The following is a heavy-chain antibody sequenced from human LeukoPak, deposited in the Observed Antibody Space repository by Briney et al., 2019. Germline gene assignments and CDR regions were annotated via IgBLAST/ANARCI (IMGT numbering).Heavy chain of an antibody. CDR3: AKSGYNRFDY. CDR1: GFTFSTYN. V-gene: IGHV3-48*01. Sequence: GGSLRLSCAASGFTFSTYNMNWVRQAPGKGLEWVSYITISSTTIYYADSVKGRFTISRDNAKNSLYLQMNSLRAEDTAVYYCAKSGYNRFDYWGQGTLVTVSS. D-gene: IGHD5-24*01. J-gene: IGHJ4*02. CDR2: ITISSTTI.